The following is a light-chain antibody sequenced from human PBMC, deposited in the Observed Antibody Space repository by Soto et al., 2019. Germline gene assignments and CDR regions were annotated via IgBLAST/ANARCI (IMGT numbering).Light chain of an antibody. CDR2: DTT. J-gene: IGLJ1*01. Sequence: QAVVTQEPSLTVSPGGTVTLTCGPSTGAVTNGHYPYWFQQKPGQAPRTLIYDTTNRHSWTPARFSGSLLGGKAALTLSGAQPEDEAEYYCLLSYNGPYVFGTGTKVTLL. V-gene: IGLV7-46*01. CDR1: TGAVTNGHY. CDR3: LLSYNGPYV.